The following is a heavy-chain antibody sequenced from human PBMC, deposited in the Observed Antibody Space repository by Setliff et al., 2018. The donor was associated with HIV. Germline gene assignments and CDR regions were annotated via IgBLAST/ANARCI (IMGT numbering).Heavy chain of an antibody. J-gene: IGHJ4*02. Sequence: PGGSLRLSCAASGFTVSRNHMSWVRQAPGKGLEWVSIIYSDNRTYYADSVKGRFTISRDTSENTLYLQMNSLRAEDTAVFYCARVAAYGYLSHYFDYWGQGTLVT. CDR3: ARVAAYGYLSHYFDY. CDR1: GFTVSRNH. CDR2: IYSDNRT. D-gene: IGHD5-18*01. V-gene: IGHV3-53*01.